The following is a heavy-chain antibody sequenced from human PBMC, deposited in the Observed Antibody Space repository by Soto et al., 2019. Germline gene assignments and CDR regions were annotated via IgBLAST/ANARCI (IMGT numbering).Heavy chain of an antibody. J-gene: IGHJ6*02. V-gene: IGHV3-23*01. CDR1: GFTFSSYA. CDR2: ISGSGGST. CDR3: AKVTKRAAAGRYEYYKYGMDV. Sequence: LRLSCAASGFTFSSYAMSWVRQAPGKGLEWVSAISGSGGSTYYADSVKGRFTISRDNSKNTLYLQMNSLRAEDTAVYYCAKVTKRAAAGRYEYYKYGMDVWGQGTTVTVSS. D-gene: IGHD6-13*01.